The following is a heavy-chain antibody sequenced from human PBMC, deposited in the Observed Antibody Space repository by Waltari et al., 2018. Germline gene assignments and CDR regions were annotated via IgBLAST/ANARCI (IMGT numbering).Heavy chain of an antibody. V-gene: IGHV3-30*18. Sequence: QVQLVESGGSVVQPGRSLRLSCAASGFTFSNYGMHWVRQDPGKGLEWVALISYDGSNKYSDSVKGRFTISRDNSKNTVDLQMNSLRAEDTAVYYCANGLCGGNCYTLFHWGQGTLVTISS. CDR2: ISYDGSNK. J-gene: IGHJ4*02. CDR3: ANGLCGGNCYTLFH. D-gene: IGHD2-15*01. CDR1: GFTFSNYG.